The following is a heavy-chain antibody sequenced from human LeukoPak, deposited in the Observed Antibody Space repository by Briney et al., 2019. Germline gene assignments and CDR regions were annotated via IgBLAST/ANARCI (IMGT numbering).Heavy chain of an antibody. Sequence: GGSLTLSCAASGFTFSSYAMSWVRQPRARGLEWVSAISGSGGSTYYADSVKGRFTISRDNSKNTLYLQMNSLRAEDTAVYYCAKTQVPANYYYGMDVWGQGTAVTVSS. CDR2: ISGSGGST. D-gene: IGHD2-2*01. CDR1: GFTFSSYA. CDR3: AKTQVPANYYYGMDV. V-gene: IGHV3-23*01. J-gene: IGHJ6*02.